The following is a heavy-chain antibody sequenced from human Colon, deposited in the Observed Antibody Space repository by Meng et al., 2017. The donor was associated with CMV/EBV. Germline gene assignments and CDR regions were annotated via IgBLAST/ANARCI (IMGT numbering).Heavy chain of an antibody. CDR1: GFTFSSYG. Sequence: GGSLRLSCAASGFTFSSYGMHWVRQAPGKGLEWVAFIRYDGINKYYADSVKGRFTISRDNSKSTLYLQMSSVRGDDTAVYYCAKGGDTVLDYWGQGTTVTVSS. CDR3: AKGGDTVLDY. J-gene: IGHJ6*02. D-gene: IGHD4-17*01. CDR2: IRYDGINK. V-gene: IGHV3-30*02.